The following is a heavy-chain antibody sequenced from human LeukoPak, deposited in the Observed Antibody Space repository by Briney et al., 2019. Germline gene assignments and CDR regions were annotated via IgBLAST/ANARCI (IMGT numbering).Heavy chain of an antibody. V-gene: IGHV1-2*02. CDR3: ARGLELRRGYFDY. CDR2: INPNNGGT. J-gene: IGHJ4*02. CDR1: GYIFTGYY. D-gene: IGHD1-7*01. Sequence: ASVKVSCKASGYIFTGYYMHWVRQAPGQGLEWMGWINPNNGGTNYAQKFQGRVTITTDESTSTAYMELSSLRSEDTAVYYCARGLELRRGYFDYWGQGTLVTVSS.